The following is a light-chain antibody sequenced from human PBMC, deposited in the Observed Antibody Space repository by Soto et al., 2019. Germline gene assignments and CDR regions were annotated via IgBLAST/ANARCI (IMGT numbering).Light chain of an antibody. V-gene: IGKV3-20*01. Sequence: EVVLTQSPGTLSLSPVERATLSCMASQSLDSTYLAWYQQKPGQSPRLVIYGASRRATGIPDRFSGSGSGTDFTLTISRLEPEDFAMYYCQQYGSSPWTFGQGTKVDIK. CDR1: QSLDSTY. CDR3: QQYGSSPWT. J-gene: IGKJ1*01. CDR2: GAS.